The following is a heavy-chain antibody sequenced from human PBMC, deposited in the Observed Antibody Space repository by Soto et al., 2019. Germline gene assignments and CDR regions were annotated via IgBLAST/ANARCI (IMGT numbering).Heavy chain of an antibody. CDR1: GFTFSDYY. CDR3: ARESNSGTFYFDY. Sequence: GSLRLSCAASGFTFSDYYMSWIRQAPGKGLEWVSYISSGSSNTNYADSVKGRFTISRDNAKNSLYLQMNSLRAEDTALYYCARESNSGTFYFDYWGQGTLVTVSS. CDR2: ISSGSSNT. J-gene: IGHJ4*02. D-gene: IGHD1-26*01. V-gene: IGHV3-11*06.